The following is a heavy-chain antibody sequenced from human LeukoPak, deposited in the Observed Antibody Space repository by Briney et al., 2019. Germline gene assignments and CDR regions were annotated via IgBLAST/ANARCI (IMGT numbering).Heavy chain of an antibody. D-gene: IGHD2-21*01. J-gene: IGHJ5*02. Sequence: ASVKVSCKASGSAFTSCDINWVRQAPGQGLEWMGWVSGYNGNTNYAQKFEGRVAMTTDTSTSTAYMELRGLRSEDTAVYYCARDYSFDPWGQGTLVTVSS. V-gene: IGHV1-18*01. CDR3: ARDYSFDP. CDR1: GSAFTSCD. CDR2: VSGYNGNT.